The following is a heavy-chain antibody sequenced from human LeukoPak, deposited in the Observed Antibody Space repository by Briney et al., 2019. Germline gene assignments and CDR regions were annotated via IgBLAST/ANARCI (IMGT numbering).Heavy chain of an antibody. CDR1: GFTFSNYW. CDR3: ARDLGYSQFDS. D-gene: IGHD5-18*01. V-gene: IGHV3-7*01. J-gene: IGHJ5*01. CDR2: IEQDGSEK. Sequence: GGSLRLSCAVSGFTFSNYWMSWVRQAPGKGLEWVANIEQDGSEKNYVDSVKGRFTISRDSAKNSLYLQMNTLRADDTAVYYCARDLGYSQFDSWGQGTLVTVSS.